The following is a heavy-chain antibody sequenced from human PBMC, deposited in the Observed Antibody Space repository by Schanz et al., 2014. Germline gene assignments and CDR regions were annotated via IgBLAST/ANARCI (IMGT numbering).Heavy chain of an antibody. CDR3: ARSAGRDFWSGYYTRFDY. Sequence: QVQLVQSGAEVKKPGASVRVSCKASGYTFTTYAMSWVRQAPGQGLEWVGWISVYTGNTKYGQKVQGRVTMTADTSTNTAYMELRSLRSDDTAVYYCARSAGRDFWSGYYTRFDYWGQGTLVTASS. CDR2: ISVYTGNT. V-gene: IGHV1-18*01. D-gene: IGHD3-3*01. CDR1: GYTFTTYA. J-gene: IGHJ4*02.